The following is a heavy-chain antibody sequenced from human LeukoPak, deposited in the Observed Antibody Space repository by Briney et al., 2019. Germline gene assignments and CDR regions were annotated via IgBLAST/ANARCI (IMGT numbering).Heavy chain of an antibody. CDR2: IYYSGST. J-gene: IGHJ4*02. D-gene: IGHD5-12*01. Sequence: SETLSLTCTVSGGSISSSSYYWGWIRQPPGKGLEWIGSIYYSGSTYYNPSLKSRVTISVDTSKNQFSLKLSSVTAADTAVYYCASPQEYSGYVDYWGQGTLVTVSS. V-gene: IGHV4-39*01. CDR1: GGSISSSSYY. CDR3: ASPQEYSGYVDY.